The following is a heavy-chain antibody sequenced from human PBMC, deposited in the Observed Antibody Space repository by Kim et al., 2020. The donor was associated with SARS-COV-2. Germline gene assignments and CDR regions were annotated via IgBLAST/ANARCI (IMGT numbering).Heavy chain of an antibody. Sequence: SETLSLTCAVYGGSFSGYHWSWIRQPPGKGLDWIGEINHSGSTNYNPSLKSRVTISVDTSKNQFSLKLRSVTAADTAVYYCARGRAGVVPGPILGIGPHYDDYVMDVGGQGTTVTVAS. CDR2: INHSGST. V-gene: IGHV4-34*01. CDR1: GGSFSGYH. J-gene: IGHJ6*02. CDR3: ARGRAGVVPGPILGIGPHYDDYVMDV. D-gene: IGHD2-2*02.